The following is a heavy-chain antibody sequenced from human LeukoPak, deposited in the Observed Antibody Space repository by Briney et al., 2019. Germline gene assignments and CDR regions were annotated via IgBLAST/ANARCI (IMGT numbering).Heavy chain of an antibody. CDR3: ARIRRTTVTTSGGLFDY. D-gene: IGHD4-17*01. J-gene: IGHJ4*02. CDR2: IYWDDDK. Sequence: SGPTLVKPTQTLTLTCTFSGFSLSTSGVGVGWIRQPPVKALEWLALIYWDDDKRYSPSLKSRLTITQDTSKNQVVLTMTNMDPVDTATYYCARIRRTTVTTSGGLFDYWGQGTLVTVSS. V-gene: IGHV2-5*02. CDR1: GFSLSTSGVG.